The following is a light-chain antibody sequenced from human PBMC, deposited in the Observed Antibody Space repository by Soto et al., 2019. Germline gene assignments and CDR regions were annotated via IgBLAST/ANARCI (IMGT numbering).Light chain of an antibody. J-gene: IGKJ4*01. V-gene: IGKV1-5*01. Sequence: EYRVTITCRASQTISTWMAWYQHKPGQAPKLLVYHASPLHTGVASRFSGSGSGTDFTLIISGLQSEDFAVYYCQQYNNSPLTFGGGTKVDIK. CDR3: QQYNNSPLT. CDR1: QTISTW. CDR2: HAS.